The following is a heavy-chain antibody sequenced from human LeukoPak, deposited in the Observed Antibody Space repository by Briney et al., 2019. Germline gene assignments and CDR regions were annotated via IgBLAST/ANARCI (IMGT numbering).Heavy chain of an antibody. CDR1: GGSISRGDYY. D-gene: IGHD5-18*01. J-gene: IGHJ4*02. CDR2: IYYSGST. V-gene: IGHV4-30-4*01. Sequence: SETLSLTCTVSGGSISRGDYYWSWIRQPPGKGLEWIGYIYYSGSTYYNPSLKSRVTISVDTSKNQFSLKLSSVTAADTAVYYCARVQVIGYSYGFDYWGQGTLVTVSS. CDR3: ARVQVIGYSYGFDY.